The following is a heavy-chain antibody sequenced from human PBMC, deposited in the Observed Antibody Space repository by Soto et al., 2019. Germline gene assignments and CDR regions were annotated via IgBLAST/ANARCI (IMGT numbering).Heavy chain of an antibody. V-gene: IGHV3-9*01. Sequence: EVQLVESGGGLVQPGRSLRLSCAASGFTFDDYAMHWVRQAPGKGLEWVSGISWNSGSIGYADSVKGRFTISRDNAKNSVYLQMNSLRAEDTALYYCAKGGESVGASNWFDPWGQGTLVTVSS. J-gene: IGHJ5*02. CDR1: GFTFDDYA. D-gene: IGHD3-10*01. CDR3: AKGGESVGASNWFDP. CDR2: ISWNSGSI.